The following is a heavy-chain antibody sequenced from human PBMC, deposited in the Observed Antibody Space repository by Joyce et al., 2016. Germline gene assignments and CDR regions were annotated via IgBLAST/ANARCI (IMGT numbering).Heavy chain of an antibody. J-gene: IGHJ6*02. D-gene: IGHD3-16*01. V-gene: IGHV3-53*04. CDR1: GFNVSTNY. CDR3: ARVWVPGYYYGMDV. Sequence: EVQLVESGGGLVQPGGSLRLSCAASGFNVSTNYMSWVRPAPGKGLEWVSVIYSGDNTNYADSVKGRFTISRHNSKNTVYLQMSSLRAEDTAVYYCARVWVPGYYYGMDVWGQGTTVTVSS. CDR2: IYSGDNT.